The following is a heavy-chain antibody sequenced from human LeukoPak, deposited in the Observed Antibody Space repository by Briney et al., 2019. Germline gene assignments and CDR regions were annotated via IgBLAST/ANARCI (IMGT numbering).Heavy chain of an antibody. CDR1: GGSFSSYY. J-gene: IGHJ3*02. V-gene: IGHV4-59*01. Sequence: SETLSLTCAVYGGSFSSYYWSWIRQPPGKGLEWIGYIYYSGSTNYNPSLKSRVTISVDTSENQFSLKLSSVTAADTAVYYCARGDIVVVPAAGTFDIWGQGTMVTVSS. CDR3: ARGDIVVVPAAGTFDI. CDR2: IYYSGST. D-gene: IGHD2-2*01.